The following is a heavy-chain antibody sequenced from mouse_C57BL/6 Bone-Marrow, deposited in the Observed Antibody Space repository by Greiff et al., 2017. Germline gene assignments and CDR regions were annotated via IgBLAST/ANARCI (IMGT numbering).Heavy chain of an antibody. CDR3: ARPIYYDYDGGFAY. J-gene: IGHJ3*01. CDR2: ISSGGSYT. Sequence: EVQLVESGGDLVKPGGSLKLSCAASGFTFSSYGMSWVRQTPDKRLEWVATISSGGSYTYYPDSVKGRCTISRDNAKNTLYLQMSSLKSEDTAMYYCARPIYYDYDGGFAYWGQGTLVTVSA. CDR1: GFTFSSYG. V-gene: IGHV5-6*01. D-gene: IGHD2-4*01.